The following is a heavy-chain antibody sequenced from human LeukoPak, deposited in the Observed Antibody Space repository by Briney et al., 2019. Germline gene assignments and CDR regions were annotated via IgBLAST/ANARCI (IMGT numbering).Heavy chain of an antibody. CDR1: GFTFSGFW. J-gene: IGHJ5*02. Sequence: GALRLSCAASGFTFSGFWMHWVRQAPGKGLVWVARIKNDGTTTTYADSVKGRFTISRDNAKNILYLQMNSLRAEDTAVYYCAKSDWFDPWGQGTLVTVSS. CDR3: AKSDWFDP. CDR2: IKNDGTTT. V-gene: IGHV3-74*03.